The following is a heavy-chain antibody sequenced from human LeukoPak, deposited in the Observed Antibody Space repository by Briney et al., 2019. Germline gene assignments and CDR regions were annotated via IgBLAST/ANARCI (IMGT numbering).Heavy chain of an antibody. CDR2: INHSGST. J-gene: IGHJ4*02. CDR3: ASGYSSSWYAY. Sequence: SETLSLTCAVYGGSFSGYYWSWIRQPPGKGLEWIGEINHSGSTNYNPSLKSRVTISVDTSKNQFSLKLSSVTAADTAVYYCASGYSSSWYAYWGQGTLVTVSS. V-gene: IGHV4-34*01. D-gene: IGHD6-13*01. CDR1: GGSFSGYY.